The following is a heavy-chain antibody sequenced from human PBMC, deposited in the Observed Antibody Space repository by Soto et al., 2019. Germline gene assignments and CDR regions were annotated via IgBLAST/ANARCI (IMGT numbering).Heavy chain of an antibody. D-gene: IGHD4-17*01. V-gene: IGHV1-2*04. CDR3: ARYDYGDRRAFDY. Sequence: QVQLVQSGAEVKKPGASVKVSCKASGYTFTGHYMHWVRQAPGQGLEWMGWINPNSGGTNYAQKFQGWVTMTRDTSISTAYMELSRLRSDDTAVYYCARYDYGDRRAFDYWGQGTLVTVSS. CDR1: GYTFTGHY. J-gene: IGHJ4*02. CDR2: INPNSGGT.